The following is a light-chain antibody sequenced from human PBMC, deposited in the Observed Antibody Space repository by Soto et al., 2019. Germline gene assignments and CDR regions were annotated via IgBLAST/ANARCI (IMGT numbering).Light chain of an antibody. Sequence: EIVMTQSPATLSVSPGERATLSCRASQSVNIYLAWYQQKPGQAPRLLIFGASYRATGIPARFSGSGSGTEFNLTISSLQSEDFAVYYCQQRSNWPRLTFGGGTKVEIK. CDR3: QQRSNWPRLT. CDR1: QSVNIY. J-gene: IGKJ4*01. V-gene: IGKV3D-15*01. CDR2: GAS.